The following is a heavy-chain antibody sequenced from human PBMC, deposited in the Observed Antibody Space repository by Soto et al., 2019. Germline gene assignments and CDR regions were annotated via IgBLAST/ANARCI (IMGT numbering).Heavy chain of an antibody. J-gene: IGHJ3*02. CDR2: IYYSGST. CDR3: AREGTKRWLQLRAFDI. CDR1: GGSISSYY. D-gene: IGHD5-12*01. V-gene: IGHV4-59*01. Sequence: QVQLQESGPGLVKPSETLSLTCTVSGGSISSYYWSWIRQPPGKGLEWIGYIYYSGSTNYNPSLKSRVTIPVDTSKNQFSLKLSSVTAADTAVYYCAREGTKRWLQLRAFDIWGQGTMVTVSS.